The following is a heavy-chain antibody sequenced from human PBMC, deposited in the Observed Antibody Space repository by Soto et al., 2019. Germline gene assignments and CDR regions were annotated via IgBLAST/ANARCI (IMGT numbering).Heavy chain of an antibody. D-gene: IGHD3-22*01. V-gene: IGHV3-15*01. CDR1: GFTFSNAW. J-gene: IGHJ6*02. Sequence: PGGSLRLSCAASGFTFSNAWMSWVRQAPGKGLEWVGRIKSKTDGGTTDYAAPVKGRFTISRDDSKNTLYLQMNSLKTEDTAVYYCTTGPLYYYDSSGYYKLYYYYYGMDVWGQGTTVTVSS. CDR3: TTGPLYYYDSSGYYKLYYYYYGMDV. CDR2: IKSKTDGGTT.